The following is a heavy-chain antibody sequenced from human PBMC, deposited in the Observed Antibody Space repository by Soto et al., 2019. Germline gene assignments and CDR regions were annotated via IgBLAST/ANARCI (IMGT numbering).Heavy chain of an antibody. D-gene: IGHD2-15*01. V-gene: IGHV3-23*01. CDR3: APILVLASTGIDY. J-gene: IGHJ4*02. CDR1: GFTFSNYA. Sequence: EVQLLESGGGLVQPGGSLRLSCVASGFTFSNYAMTWVRQAPGKGLEWVSRISATGATTYYADSVKGRFTTSRDNSKNTLYLQMNLLRAGDTAVYYCAPILVLASTGIDYWGQGTLVTVSP. CDR2: ISATGATT.